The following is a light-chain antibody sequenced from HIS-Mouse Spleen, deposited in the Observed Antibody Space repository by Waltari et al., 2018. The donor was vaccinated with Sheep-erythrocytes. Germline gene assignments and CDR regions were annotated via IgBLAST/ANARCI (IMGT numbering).Light chain of an antibody. CDR2: YDD. Sequence: QSVLTQPPSVSEAPRQRVTISCSGSSSNIGNNAVHWYQQLPGKAPKLLIYYDDLLPSGVSDRFSGSKSGTSASLAISGLQSEDEADYYCCSYAGSYNHVFATGTKVTVL. CDR3: CSYAGSYNHV. J-gene: IGLJ1*01. CDR1: SSNIGNNA. V-gene: IGLV1-36*01.